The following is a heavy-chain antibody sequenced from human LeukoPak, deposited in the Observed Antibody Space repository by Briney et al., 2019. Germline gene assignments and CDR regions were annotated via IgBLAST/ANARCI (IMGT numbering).Heavy chain of an antibody. Sequence: GGSLRLSCAASGLTVSGNYMSWARQAPGEGLKWVSALFRGGATYYADSVKGRFTMSIDNSKNTLFLYMNSLRVDDTAVYYCEWFGESEAFDIWGQGTMVSVSS. J-gene: IGHJ3*02. V-gene: IGHV3-53*01. CDR3: EWFGESEAFDI. D-gene: IGHD3-10*01. CDR2: LFRGGAT. CDR1: GLTVSGNY.